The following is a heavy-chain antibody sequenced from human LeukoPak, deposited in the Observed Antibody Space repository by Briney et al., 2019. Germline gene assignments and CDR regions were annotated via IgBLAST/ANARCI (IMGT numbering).Heavy chain of an antibody. CDR2: IYHSGST. J-gene: IGHJ3*02. CDR1: GGSISSSNW. Sequence: SETLSLTCAVSGGSISSSNWWSWVRQPPGKGLEWIGEIYHSGSTNYNPSLKSRVTISVDKSKNQFSLKLSSVTAADTAVYYCARDRDDYGDPDAFDIWGQGTMVTVSS. D-gene: IGHD4-17*01. CDR3: ARDRDDYGDPDAFDI. V-gene: IGHV4-4*02.